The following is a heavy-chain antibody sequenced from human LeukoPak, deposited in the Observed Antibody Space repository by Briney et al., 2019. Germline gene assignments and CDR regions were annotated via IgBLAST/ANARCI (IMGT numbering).Heavy chain of an antibody. D-gene: IGHD3-10*01. J-gene: IGHJ4*02. CDR3: ARGGRVSVVRGVPNY. CDR2: INPNSGGT. Sequence: GASVKVSCKASGYTFTGYYMHWVRQAPGQGLEWVGWINPNSGGTNYAQKFQGRVTMTRDTSISTAYMELSRLRSDDTAVYYCARGGRVSVVRGVPNYWGQGTLVTVSS. CDR1: GYTFTGYY. V-gene: IGHV1-2*02.